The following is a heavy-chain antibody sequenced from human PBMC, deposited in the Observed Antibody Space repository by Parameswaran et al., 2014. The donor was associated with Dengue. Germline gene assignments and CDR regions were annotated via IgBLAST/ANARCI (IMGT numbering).Heavy chain of an antibody. CDR3: AREAVDRKAFDI. CDR2: IYYSGST. D-gene: IGHD1-14*01. J-gene: IGHJ3*02. V-gene: IGHV4-30-4*01. Sequence: RWIRQPPGKGLEWIGYIYYSGSTYYNPSLKSRVTISVDTSKNQFSLKLSSVTAADTAVYYCAREAVDRKAFDIWGQGTMVTVSS.